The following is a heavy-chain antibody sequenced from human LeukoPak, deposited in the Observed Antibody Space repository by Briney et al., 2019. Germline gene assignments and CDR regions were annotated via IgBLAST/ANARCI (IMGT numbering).Heavy chain of an antibody. Sequence: SVKVSCKASGGTFSSYAISWVRQAPGQGLEWMGGTIPIFGTANYAQKFQGRVTITADKSTSTAYMELSSLRSEDTAVYYCAIDNYDYVWGSYRYTPSVDYWGQETLVTVSS. D-gene: IGHD3-16*02. CDR1: GGTFSSYA. CDR2: TIPIFGTA. CDR3: AIDNYDYVWGSYRYTPSVDY. J-gene: IGHJ4*02. V-gene: IGHV1-69*06.